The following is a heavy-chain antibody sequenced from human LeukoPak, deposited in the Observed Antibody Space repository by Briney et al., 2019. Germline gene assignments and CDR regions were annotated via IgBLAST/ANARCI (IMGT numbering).Heavy chain of an antibody. CDR2: IYYSGST. V-gene: IGHV4-59*01. CDR1: GGSISSYY. Sequence: SETLSLTCTVSGGSISSYYWSWIRQPPGKGLEWIGYIYYSGSTNYNPSLKSRVTISVDTSKNQFSLKLSSVTAADTAVYYCAREPCRWLQLREDWYFDLWGRGTLVTVSS. J-gene: IGHJ2*01. D-gene: IGHD5-24*01. CDR3: AREPCRWLQLREDWYFDL.